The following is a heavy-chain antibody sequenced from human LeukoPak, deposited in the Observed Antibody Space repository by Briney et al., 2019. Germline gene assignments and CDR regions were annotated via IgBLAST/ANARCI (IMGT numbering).Heavy chain of an antibody. V-gene: IGHV2-5*02. CDR3: AHRRARFGELFSGAFDI. D-gene: IGHD3-10*01. CDR1: GFSLTTSGVG. CDR2: IYWDDDK. J-gene: IGHJ3*02. Sequence: SGPTLVNPTQTLTLTCTFSGFSLTTSGVGVGWIRQPPGRALEWLALIYWDDDKRCSPSLKSRLTITKGTSKNQVVLTMTNMDPVDTATNYCAHRRARFGELFSGAFDIWGQGTMVTVSS.